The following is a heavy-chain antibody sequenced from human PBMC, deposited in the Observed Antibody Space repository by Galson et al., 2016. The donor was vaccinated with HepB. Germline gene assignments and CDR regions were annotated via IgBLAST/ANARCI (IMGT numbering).Heavy chain of an antibody. J-gene: IGHJ3*01. V-gene: IGHV3-23*01. CDR3: VKDHGQGLLYASGAFDV. Sequence: SLRLSCAASGFTFSNYPMAWVRQAPGQGLDWVSGISGSGNSPYYADSVKGRFTISRDNSKNPLFLQMNSLGAEDTDLYYCVKDHGQGLLYASGAFDVWGQGSLVAVS. D-gene: IGHD2-8*01. CDR1: GFTFSNYP. CDR2: ISGSGNSP.